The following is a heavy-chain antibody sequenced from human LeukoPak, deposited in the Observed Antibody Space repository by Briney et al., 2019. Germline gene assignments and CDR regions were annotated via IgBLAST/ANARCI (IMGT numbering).Heavy chain of an antibody. CDR3: ARGLVRSSWYGFRSQYYFDY. CDR1: GFTVSSNY. D-gene: IGHD6-13*01. Sequence: GGSLRLSCAASGFTVSSNYMSWVRQAPGKGLEWVSVIYSGGSTYYADSVKGRFTISRDNSKNTLYLQMNSLRAEDTAVYYCARGLVRSSWYGFRSQYYFDYWGQGTLVTVSS. J-gene: IGHJ4*02. CDR2: IYSGGST. V-gene: IGHV3-53*01.